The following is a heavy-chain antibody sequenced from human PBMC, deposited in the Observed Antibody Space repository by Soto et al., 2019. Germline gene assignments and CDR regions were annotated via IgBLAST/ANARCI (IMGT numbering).Heavy chain of an antibody. CDR3: ARDAPLYCSSTSCNQGGFDY. J-gene: IGHJ4*02. CDR1: GFTFSSYS. D-gene: IGHD2-2*01. CDR2: ISSSSSYI. V-gene: IGHV3-21*01. Sequence: PGGSLRLSCAASGFTFSSYSMNWVRQAPGKGLEWVSSISSSSSYIYYADSVKGRFTISRDNAKNSLYLQMNSLRAEDTAVYYCARDAPLYCSSTSCNQGGFDYWGQGTLVTVSS.